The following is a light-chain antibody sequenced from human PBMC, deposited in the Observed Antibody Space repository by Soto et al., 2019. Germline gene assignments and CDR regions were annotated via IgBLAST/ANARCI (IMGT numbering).Light chain of an antibody. CDR2: EVS. Sequence: QSALTQPPSASGSPGQTVTISCTGTSSDVGAYKYVSWYQQYPGKAPKLMIYEVSNRPSGVPDRFSGSKSGNTASLTVSGLQAEDEADYSCTSYVGSNIWVFGGGTKLTVL. CDR1: SSDVGAYKY. CDR3: TSYVGSNIWV. V-gene: IGLV2-8*01. J-gene: IGLJ3*02.